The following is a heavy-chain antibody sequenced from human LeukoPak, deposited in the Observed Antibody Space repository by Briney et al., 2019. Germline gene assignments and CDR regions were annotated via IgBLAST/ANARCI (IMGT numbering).Heavy chain of an antibody. CDR3: ASLSSWYQVDY. CDR2: IYYSGST. V-gene: IGHV4-39*01. J-gene: IGHJ4*02. Sequence: SETLSLTCTVSGGSISSSSSYWGWIRQPPGKGLEWIGNIYYSGSTYYNPSLKSRVTISVGTSKNQFSLRLSSVTAADTAVYYCASLSSWYQVDYWGQGTLVTVSS. D-gene: IGHD6-13*01. CDR1: GGSISSSSSY.